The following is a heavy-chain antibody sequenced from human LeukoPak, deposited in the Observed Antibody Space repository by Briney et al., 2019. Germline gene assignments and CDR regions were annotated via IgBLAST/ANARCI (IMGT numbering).Heavy chain of an antibody. Sequence: GGSLRLSCAASGVTFGSYGMSWVRQAPGKGLEWVSFITPNADRASYADSVKGRFTISRDNPRNTLYMQMNSLRAEDTAVYYCAKDRWAEYSYGTVFDYWGQGTLVTVSS. D-gene: IGHD5-18*01. CDR3: AKDRWAEYSYGTVFDY. V-gene: IGHV3-23*01. CDR2: ITPNADRA. J-gene: IGHJ4*02. CDR1: GVTFGSYG.